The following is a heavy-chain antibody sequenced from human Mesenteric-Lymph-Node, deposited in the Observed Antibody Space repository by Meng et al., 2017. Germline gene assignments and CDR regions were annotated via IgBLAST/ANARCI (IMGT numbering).Heavy chain of an antibody. V-gene: IGHV3-23*01. Sequence: GESLKISCAASGFTFSSYAMSWVRQAPGKGLEWVSAISGSGGSTYYADSVKGRFTISRDNSKNTLYLQMNSLRAEDTAVYYCAKDTVWFGELYDYWGQGTLVTSPQ. D-gene: IGHD3-10*01. CDR2: ISGSGGST. J-gene: IGHJ4*02. CDR1: GFTFSSYA. CDR3: AKDTVWFGELYDY.